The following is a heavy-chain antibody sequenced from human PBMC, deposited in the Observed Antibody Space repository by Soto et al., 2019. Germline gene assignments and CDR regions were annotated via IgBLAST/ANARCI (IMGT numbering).Heavy chain of an antibody. V-gene: IGHV3-21*01. CDR2: ISSSSSYI. Sequence: EVQLVESGGGLVKPGGSLRLSCAASGFTFSSYSMNWVRQAPGKGLEWVSSISSSSSYIYYADSVKGRFTISRDNAKNSLYLQMNSLRAEVTAVYYCARDPVAGYFDYWGQGTLVTVSS. D-gene: IGHD6-19*01. CDR3: ARDPVAGYFDY. CDR1: GFTFSSYS. J-gene: IGHJ4*02.